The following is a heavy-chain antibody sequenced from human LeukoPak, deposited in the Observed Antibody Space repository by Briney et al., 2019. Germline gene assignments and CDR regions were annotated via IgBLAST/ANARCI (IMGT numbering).Heavy chain of an antibody. CDR3: ASLYYDSSGYDGYYYYMDV. D-gene: IGHD3-22*01. CDR2: IYTSGST. V-gene: IGHV4-4*07. CDR1: GGSIGSYY. J-gene: IGHJ6*03. Sequence: SETLSLTXTVSGGSIGSYYWSWIRQPAGKGLEWIGRIYTSGSTNYNPSLKSRVTMSVDTSKNQFSLKLSSVTAADTAVYYCASLYYDSSGYDGYYYYMDVWGKGTTVTVSS.